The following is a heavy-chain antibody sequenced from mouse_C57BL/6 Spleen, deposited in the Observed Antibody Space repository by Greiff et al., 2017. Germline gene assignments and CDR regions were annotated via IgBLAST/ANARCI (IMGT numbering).Heavy chain of an antibody. CDR2: IDPETGGT. CDR1: GYTFTDYE. D-gene: IGHD1-1*01. V-gene: IGHV1-15*01. J-gene: IGHJ1*03. Sequence: VQLQQSGAELVRPGASVTLSCKASGYTFTDYEMHWVKQTPVHGLEWIGAIDPETGGTAYNQKFKGKAILTADKSSSTAYMELRSLTSEDSAFYYCARGDIYYGSSWYFDVWGTGTTVSVSS. CDR3: ARGDIYYGSSWYFDV.